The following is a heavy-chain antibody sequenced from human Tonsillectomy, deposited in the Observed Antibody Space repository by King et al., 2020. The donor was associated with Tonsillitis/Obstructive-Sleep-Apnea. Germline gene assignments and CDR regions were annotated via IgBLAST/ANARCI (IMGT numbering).Heavy chain of an antibody. J-gene: IGHJ4*02. CDR3: AAGNSIAVAGTSRFDY. CDR2: ISGGGGST. V-gene: IGHV3-23*04. CDR1: GFTFSSHA. D-gene: IGHD6-19*01. Sequence: EVQLVESGGGLVQPGGSLRLSCAASGFTFSSHAMSWVRQAPGKGLEWVSGISGGGGSTYYADSVKGRFTISRDNSKNMLYLQMNSLRAKDTAVYYCAAGNSIAVAGTSRFDYWGQGTLVTVSS.